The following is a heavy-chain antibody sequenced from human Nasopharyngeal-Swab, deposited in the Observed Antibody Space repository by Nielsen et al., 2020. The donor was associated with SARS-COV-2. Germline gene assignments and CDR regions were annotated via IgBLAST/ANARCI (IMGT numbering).Heavy chain of an antibody. V-gene: IGHV1-8*01. J-gene: IGHJ3*02. CDR1: GYTFTSYD. D-gene: IGHD3-22*01. Sequence: ASVKVSCKASGYTFTSYDINWVRQATGQGLVWMGWMNPNSGNTGYAQKFQGRVTMTRNTSISTAYMELSSLRSEDTAVYYCARGHYYDSSGSFAFDIWGQGTMVTVSS. CDR2: MNPNSGNT. CDR3: ARGHYYDSSGSFAFDI.